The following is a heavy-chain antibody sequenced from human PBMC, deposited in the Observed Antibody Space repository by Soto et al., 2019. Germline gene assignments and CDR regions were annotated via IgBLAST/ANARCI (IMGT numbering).Heavy chain of an antibody. CDR2: IYYSGST. J-gene: IGHJ4*02. D-gene: IGHD4-17*01. V-gene: IGHV4-59*01. Sequence: QVQLQESGPGLVKPSETLSLTCTVSGGSISSYYWSWIRQPPGKGLEWIGYIYYSGSTNYNPSLTSRVTISVDTSKNQFSLKLSSVTAADTAVYYCARIEADYGDYYFDCWGQGTLVTVSS. CDR1: GGSISSYY. CDR3: ARIEADYGDYYFDC.